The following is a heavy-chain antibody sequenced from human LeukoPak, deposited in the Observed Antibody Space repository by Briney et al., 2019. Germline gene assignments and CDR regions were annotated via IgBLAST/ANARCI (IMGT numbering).Heavy chain of an antibody. Sequence: GGSLRLSCTASGFTFSSYWMSWVRQAPGKGLEWVANIQQDGSEQYYVDSVKGRFTISRDNAKNSLCLQMNSLRAEDTALYYCARNYGGYSHWGQGTLVTVSS. J-gene: IGHJ4*02. CDR2: IQQDGSEQ. CDR3: ARNYGGYSH. CDR1: GFTFSSYW. D-gene: IGHD4-23*01. V-gene: IGHV3-7*02.